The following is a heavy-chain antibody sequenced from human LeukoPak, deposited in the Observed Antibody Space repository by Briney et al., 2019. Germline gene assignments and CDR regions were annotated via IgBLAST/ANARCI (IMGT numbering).Heavy chain of an antibody. J-gene: IGHJ4*02. D-gene: IGHD6-19*01. V-gene: IGHV3-20*01. CDR2: TNWNGGTT. CDR3: AITRGSGRSAEPSDH. CDR1: GFTFDNYG. Sequence: GGSLRLSCAASGFTFDNYGMSWVRQARGKGLVCVSGTNWNGGTTDYADSVKGRFTISRDNAKNSLYLQMNSLRAEDTALYDCAITRGSGRSAEPSDHWGQGTLVTVSS.